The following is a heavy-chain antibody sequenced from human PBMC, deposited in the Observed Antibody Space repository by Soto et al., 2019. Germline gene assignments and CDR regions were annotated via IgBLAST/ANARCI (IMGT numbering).Heavy chain of an antibody. J-gene: IGHJ4*02. Sequence: QVQLQELGPGLVKPSDTLSLTCAVSGYSISSSNWWGCIRQPPGKGLEWIGYIYYGGTTYYNPSLKSRFTMSVDTSKHQCSLKLTSGTAVGTAVYYCARRETQAPIDYWGQGTLVTVSS. CDR1: GYSISSSNW. CDR2: IYYGGTT. D-gene: IGHD1-26*01. V-gene: IGHV4-28*01. CDR3: ARRETQAPIDY.